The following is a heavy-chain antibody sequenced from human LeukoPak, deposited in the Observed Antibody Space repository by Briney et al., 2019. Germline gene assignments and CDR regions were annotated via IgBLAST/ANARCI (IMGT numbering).Heavy chain of an antibody. J-gene: IGHJ4*02. CDR2: INHSGST. V-gene: IGHV4-34*01. CDR1: GGSFSGYY. CDR3: ARVHRQWLVNY. Sequence: SETLSLTCAVYGGSFSGYYWSWICQPPGKGLEWIGEINHSGSTNYNPSLKSRVTISVDTSKNQFSLKLSSVTAADTAVYYCARVHRQWLVNYWGQGTLVTVSS. D-gene: IGHD6-19*01.